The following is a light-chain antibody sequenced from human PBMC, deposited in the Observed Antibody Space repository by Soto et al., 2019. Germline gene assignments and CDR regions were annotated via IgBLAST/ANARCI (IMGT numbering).Light chain of an antibody. Sequence: EIVLTQSPGTLSLSPGERATLSCRASQSVSSSFLAWYQQKPGQAPRLLIYAASSRATGIPDRFSGSGSGTAFTLTISTLEPEDFVVYYCQQYGSSPGALTFVGGTKVEIK. CDR2: AAS. V-gene: IGKV3-20*01. J-gene: IGKJ4*01. CDR3: QQYGSSPGALT. CDR1: QSVSSSF.